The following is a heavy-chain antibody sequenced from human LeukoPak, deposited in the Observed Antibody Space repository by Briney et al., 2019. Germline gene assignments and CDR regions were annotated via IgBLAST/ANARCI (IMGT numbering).Heavy chain of an antibody. D-gene: IGHD5-12*01. CDR3: ARDYSGYDLFYYMDV. V-gene: IGHV3-21*01. CDR2: ISSSSSYI. CDR1: GFTFSSYS. J-gene: IGHJ6*03. Sequence: GGSLRLSCAASGFTFSSYSMNWVRQAPGKGLEWVSSISSSSSYIYYADSVKGRFTISRDNAKNSLYLQMNSLRAEDTAVYYCARDYSGYDLFYYMDVWGKGTTVTVSS.